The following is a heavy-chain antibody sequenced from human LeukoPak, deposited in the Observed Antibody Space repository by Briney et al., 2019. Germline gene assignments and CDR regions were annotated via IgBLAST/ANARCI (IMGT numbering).Heavy chain of an antibody. D-gene: IGHD7-27*01. CDR3: MFLTGALRY. J-gene: IGHJ4*02. Sequence: GGSLRLSCAASGFTFGSYAMNWVRQAPGKGLEWVAIISHDGTNKYYVDSVKGRFTISRDNSKNTLYLQMNSLRAEDTAVYYCMFLTGALRYWGQGTLVTVSS. V-gene: IGHV3-30*04. CDR1: GFTFGSYA. CDR2: ISHDGTNK.